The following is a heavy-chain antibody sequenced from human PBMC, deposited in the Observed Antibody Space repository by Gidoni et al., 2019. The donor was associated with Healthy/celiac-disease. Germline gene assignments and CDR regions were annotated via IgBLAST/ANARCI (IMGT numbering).Heavy chain of an antibody. Sequence: QLRLQDSGPGLVKPSETLSLPCAVSGGSVSSGSYYWSWIRQPPGKGLEWIGYIYYSGSTNYNPSLKSRVTMSVDTSKNQFSLKLSSVTAADTAVYYCARDDCSTSCFFDYWGQGTLVTVSS. CDR1: GGSVSSGSYY. J-gene: IGHJ4*02. CDR2: IYYSGST. CDR3: ARDDCSTSCFFDY. V-gene: IGHV4-61*01. D-gene: IGHD2-2*01.